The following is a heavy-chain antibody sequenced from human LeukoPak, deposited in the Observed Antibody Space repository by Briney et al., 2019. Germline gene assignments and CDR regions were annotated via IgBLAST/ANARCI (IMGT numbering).Heavy chain of an antibody. D-gene: IGHD3-10*01. CDR2: MIRWRDST. CDR3: AKDHYVSGRFDAFDI. V-gene: IGHV3-23*01. J-gene: IGHJ3*02. CDR1: GFTFSSYA. Sequence: GGSLRLSCAASGFTFSSYAMSWVRQAPGEGLEWVSSMIRWRDSTYYADYVKGRFTISRDNAKNTLNLQMNSLRAEDTAVYYCAKDHYVSGRFDAFDIWGQGTMVTVSS.